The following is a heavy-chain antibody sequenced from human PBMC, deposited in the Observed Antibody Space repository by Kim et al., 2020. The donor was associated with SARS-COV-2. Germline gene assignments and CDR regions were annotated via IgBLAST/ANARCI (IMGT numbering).Heavy chain of an antibody. Sequence: ASVKVSCKASGYTFTSYAMNWVRQAPGQGLEWMGWINTNTGNPTYAQGFTGRFVFSLDTSVSTAYLQISSLKAEDTAVYYCARERYPAEVDYYYGMDVWGQGTTVTVSS. CDR2: INTNTGNP. D-gene: IGHD2-2*02. CDR1: GYTFTSYA. CDR3: ARERYPAEVDYYYGMDV. V-gene: IGHV7-4-1*02. J-gene: IGHJ6*02.